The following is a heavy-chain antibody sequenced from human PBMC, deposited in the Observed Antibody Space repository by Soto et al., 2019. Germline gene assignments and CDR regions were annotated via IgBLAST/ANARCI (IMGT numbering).Heavy chain of an antibody. CDR1: GGTFSSYA. J-gene: IGHJ4*02. Sequence: SVKVSCKASGGTFSSYAISWVRQAPGQGLEWMGGIIPTFGTANYAQKFQGRVTITADESTSTAYMELSSLRSEDTAVYYCARAPLIVGATIGGADYWGQGTLVTVSS. D-gene: IGHD1-26*01. CDR2: IIPTFGTA. V-gene: IGHV1-69*13. CDR3: ARAPLIVGATIGGADY.